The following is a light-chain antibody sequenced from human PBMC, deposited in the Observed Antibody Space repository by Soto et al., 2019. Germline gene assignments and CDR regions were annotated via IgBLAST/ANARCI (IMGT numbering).Light chain of an antibody. J-gene: IGKJ2*01. CDR3: QQYGSSPPFT. V-gene: IGKV3-20*01. Sequence: EIVLTQSPGTLSLSPGERTTLSCRASQSVSSRYLAWYQQKPGQAPRLLIYGASNRATGIPDRFSGSGSGTDFTLTISRLEPEDFAVYFCQQYGSSPPFTFGQGTKVEIK. CDR1: QSVSSRY. CDR2: GAS.